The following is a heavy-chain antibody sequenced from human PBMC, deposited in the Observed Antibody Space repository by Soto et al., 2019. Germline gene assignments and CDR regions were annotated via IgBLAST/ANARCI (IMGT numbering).Heavy chain of an antibody. CDR3: ANGRATYGLLTHDY. V-gene: IGHV3-23*01. D-gene: IGHD3-9*01. CDR2: LTGSSSNT. Sequence: EVQLLESGGGLVQPGGSLRLSCAASGFSFRNYAMSWVRQAPGKGLEWSSTLTGSSSNTYYADSVKGRFAISRDNSRNTLYLQMHSLTAEDTAVYYCANGRATYGLLTHDYWGQGTLVTVSS. CDR1: GFSFRNYA. J-gene: IGHJ4*02.